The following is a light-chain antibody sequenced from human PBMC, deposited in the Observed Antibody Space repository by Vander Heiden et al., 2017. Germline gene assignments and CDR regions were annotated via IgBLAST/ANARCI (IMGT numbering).Light chain of an antibody. Sequence: EIVMPHPPSPLAVSPGEGSTLSCTARHSVSSNLAWYQQKPGQAPRLLIYGVSTRATGIPDRFSGSGSGTEFTLTISSLQSEDVAVYYCQQDNNWPRTFGQGTKVEIK. CDR2: GVS. CDR1: HSVSSN. J-gene: IGKJ1*01. V-gene: IGKV3-15*01. CDR3: QQDNNWPRT.